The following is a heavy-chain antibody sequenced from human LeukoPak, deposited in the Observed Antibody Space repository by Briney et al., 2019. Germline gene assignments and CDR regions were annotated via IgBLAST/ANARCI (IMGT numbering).Heavy chain of an antibody. V-gene: IGHV4-38-2*02. J-gene: IGHJ4*02. CDR2: IYHSGST. D-gene: IGHD3-10*01. CDR1: GYSISSGYY. Sequence: SETLSLTCTVSGYSISSGYYWGWIRQPPGKGLEWIGSIYHSGSTYYNPSLKSRVTISVDTSKNQFSLKLSSVTAADTAVYYCARDWENYYGSGSSLTFDYWGQGTLVTVSS. CDR3: ARDWENYYGSGSSLTFDY.